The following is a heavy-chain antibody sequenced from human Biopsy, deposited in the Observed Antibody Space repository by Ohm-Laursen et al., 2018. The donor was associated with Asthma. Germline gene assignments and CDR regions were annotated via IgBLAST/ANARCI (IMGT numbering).Heavy chain of an antibody. CDR2: IKHDGSEK. D-gene: IGHD3-3*01. V-gene: IGHV3-7*01. CDR3: ARTFHFWSPYHAEHYQL. J-gene: IGHJ1*01. Sequence: GSLRLSCAASGFMFGDYWMSWVRQVPGKGLEWVANIKHDGSEKSHVDSLKGRFTISRDNAKNLLFLQMNSLRAEDTAVYYCARTFHFWSPYHAEHYQLWGQGTLVTVSS. CDR1: GFMFGDYW.